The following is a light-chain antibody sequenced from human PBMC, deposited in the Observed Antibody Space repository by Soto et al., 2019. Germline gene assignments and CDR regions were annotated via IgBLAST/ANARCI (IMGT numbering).Light chain of an antibody. V-gene: IGLV2-11*01. CDR3: CSYAGSYTWV. J-gene: IGLJ3*02. CDR2: DVS. Sequence: QSAQTQPRSVSGSPGQSVTISCTGTSSDVGDYNYVSWYEQRPGKAPKVMIYDVSRRPSGVPDRFSGSKSGNTASLTISGLQAEDEADYYCCSYAGSYTWVFGGGTKLTVL. CDR1: SSDVGDYNY.